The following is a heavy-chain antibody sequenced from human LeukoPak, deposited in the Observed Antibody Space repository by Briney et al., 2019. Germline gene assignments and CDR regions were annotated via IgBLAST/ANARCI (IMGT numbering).Heavy chain of an antibody. CDR2: ISSSSNI. CDR1: GFTFSSYS. CDR3: ARDQEDIVATIGGDAFDI. Sequence: GGSLRLSCAVSGFTFSSYSMNWVRQAPGKGLEWVSSISSSSNIYYADSVKGRFTISRDNAKNLLYLQMNSLRGEDTAVYYCARDQEDIVATIGGDAFDIWGQGTMVTVSS. D-gene: IGHD5-12*01. J-gene: IGHJ3*02. V-gene: IGHV3-21*01.